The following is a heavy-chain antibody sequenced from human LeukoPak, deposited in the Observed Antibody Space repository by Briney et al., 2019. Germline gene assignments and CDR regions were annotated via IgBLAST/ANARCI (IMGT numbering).Heavy chain of an antibody. CDR1: GFTFTTYW. Sequence: GGSLRLSCVGSGFTFTTYWMSWVRQAPGKGLEWVANIKQDGSEKYYVDSVKGRFTISRDNAKNSLYLQMNSLRAEDTAVYFCARGHYGLDQWGQGTLVTVSS. CDR2: IKQDGSEK. V-gene: IGHV3-7*01. CDR3: ARGHYGLDQ. D-gene: IGHD4-17*01. J-gene: IGHJ4*02.